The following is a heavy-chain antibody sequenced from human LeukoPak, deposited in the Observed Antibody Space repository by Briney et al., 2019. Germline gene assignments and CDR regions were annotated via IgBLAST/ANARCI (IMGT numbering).Heavy chain of an antibody. CDR1: GFTFSSYG. V-gene: IGHV3-48*03. D-gene: IGHD6-13*01. Sequence: PGGSLRLSCAASGFTFSSYGMNWVRQAPGKGLEWVSYISSSGSTIYYADSVKGRFTISRDNAKNSLYLQMNSLRAEDTAVYYCARDHSSSWSWDYWGQGTLVTVSS. CDR3: ARDHSSSWSWDY. J-gene: IGHJ4*02. CDR2: ISSSGSTI.